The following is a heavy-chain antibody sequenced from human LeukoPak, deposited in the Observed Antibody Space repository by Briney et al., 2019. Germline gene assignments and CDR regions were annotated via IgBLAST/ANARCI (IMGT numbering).Heavy chain of an antibody. J-gene: IGHJ3*02. CDR3: ARDPTTVTKGLDI. CDR1: GGSISSHY. V-gene: IGHV4-59*11. CDR2: ISSIGST. Sequence: PSETLSLTCTVSGGSISSHYWSWIRQPPGKGLEWIGYISSIGSTNYNPSLKSRVIISVDTSKNQFSLKLTSVTAADTAVYFCARDPTTVTKGLDIWGQGTMVTVSS. D-gene: IGHD4-17*01.